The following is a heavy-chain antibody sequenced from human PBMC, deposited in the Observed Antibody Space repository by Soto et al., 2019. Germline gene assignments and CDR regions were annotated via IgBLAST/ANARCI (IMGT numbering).Heavy chain of an antibody. Sequence: EVQLLESGGGLVQPGGSLRLSCAASGFTFSNYAMSWVRQAPGRRLEWVSAISRSGGTTYYADSVKGRFTISRDNSKNTLYLQMNALRAEDTAVYYCVKGEQLTNTVTTAFDFRGQGTLVTVSS. V-gene: IGHV3-23*01. D-gene: IGHD4-17*01. CDR2: ISRSGGTT. J-gene: IGHJ4*02. CDR1: GFTFSNYA. CDR3: VKGEQLTNTVTTAFDF.